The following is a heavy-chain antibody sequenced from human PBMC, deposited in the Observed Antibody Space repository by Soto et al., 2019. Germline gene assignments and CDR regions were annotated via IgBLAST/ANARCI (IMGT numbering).Heavy chain of an antibody. CDR1: GFSFGTHA. J-gene: IGHJ4*02. CDR3: AREGGSIGGWFGRKFDS. Sequence: AGGSLRLSCTASGFSFGTHAMSWVRQAPGKGLEWVSSISRRGTTTFYAASVEGRFTISRDKSKNTLYLQMNSLRADDTAVYYCAREGGSIGGWFGRKFDSWGQGTQVTVAS. CDR2: ISRRGTTT. V-gene: IGHV3-23*01. D-gene: IGHD6-19*01.